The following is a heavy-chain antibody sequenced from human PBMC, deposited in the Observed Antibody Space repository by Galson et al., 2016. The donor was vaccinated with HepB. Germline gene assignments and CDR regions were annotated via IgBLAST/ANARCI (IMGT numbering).Heavy chain of an antibody. Sequence: SETLSLTCDVSGGSISSHFHYWSWVRQPPGKGLEWLGSLHFSGGASYNASLKSRISMTAATSQNQFSLKLTSVTAADTAVYYCARDSIPGVTAAVSGDSFHHWGQGTLVTISS. CDR2: LHFSGGA. D-gene: IGHD6-13*01. J-gene: IGHJ1*01. CDR1: GGSISSHFHY. CDR3: ARDSIPGVTAAVSGDSFHH. V-gene: IGHV4-39*02.